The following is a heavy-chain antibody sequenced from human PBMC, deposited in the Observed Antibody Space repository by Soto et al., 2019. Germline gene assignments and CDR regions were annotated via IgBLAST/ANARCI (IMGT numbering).Heavy chain of an antibody. CDR2: ITATGDRT. D-gene: IGHD3-22*01. J-gene: IGHJ4*02. Sequence: GAPRLSCADSVFRFSSYSMSWVRQTPGNGLEWVAAITATGDRTYYADSVTGRFTISRDNSKKPHYLQMTSLRAEDTAMYYCATMNGYFEYWGQGTPVNVSS. V-gene: IGHV3-23*01. CDR3: ATMNGYFEY. CDR1: VFRFSSYS.